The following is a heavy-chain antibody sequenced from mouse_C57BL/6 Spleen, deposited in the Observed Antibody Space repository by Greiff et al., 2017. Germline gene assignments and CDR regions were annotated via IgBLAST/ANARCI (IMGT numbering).Heavy chain of an antibody. V-gene: IGHV5-4*03. CDR3: ARPAYDSQLTGYFDV. J-gene: IGHJ1*03. D-gene: IGHD2-12*01. CDR1: GFTFSSYA. CDR2: ISDGGSYT. Sequence: EVMLVESGGGLVKPGGSLKLSCAASGFTFSSYAMSWVRQTPEKRLEWVATISDGGSYTYYPDNVKGRFPISRDNAKNNLYLQMSHLKSEDTAMYYCARPAYDSQLTGYFDVWGTGTTVTVSS.